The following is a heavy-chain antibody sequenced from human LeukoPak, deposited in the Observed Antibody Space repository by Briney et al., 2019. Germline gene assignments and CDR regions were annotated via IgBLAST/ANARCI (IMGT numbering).Heavy chain of an antibody. CDR3: ARGDGLRFLEWLLFDY. CDR2: IYYSGST. CDR1: GGSISSGGYY. V-gene: IGHV4-31*03. Sequence: SETLSLTCTVSGGSISSGGYYWSWIRQHPGKALNGLGNIYYSGSTYYNPPLKSRVTISVDTSKNQFSLKLSSVTAADTAVYYCARGDGLRFLEWLLFDYWGQGTLVTVSS. D-gene: IGHD3-3*01. J-gene: IGHJ4*02.